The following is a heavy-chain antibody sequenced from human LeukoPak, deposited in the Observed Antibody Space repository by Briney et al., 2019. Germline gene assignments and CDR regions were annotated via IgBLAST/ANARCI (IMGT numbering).Heavy chain of an antibody. Sequence: ASVKVSCKASGYTFTSYYMHWVRQASGQGLEWMGIINPSGGSTSYAQKFQGRVTMTRDMSTSTVYMELSSLRSEDTAVYYCARGRSSWSRYYYYYMDVWGKGTTVTISS. D-gene: IGHD6-13*01. CDR3: ARGRSSWSRYYYYYMDV. J-gene: IGHJ6*03. CDR1: GYTFTSYY. V-gene: IGHV1-46*01. CDR2: INPSGGST.